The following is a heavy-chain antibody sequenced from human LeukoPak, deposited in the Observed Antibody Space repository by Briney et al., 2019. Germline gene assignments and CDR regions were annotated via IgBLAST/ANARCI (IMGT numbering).Heavy chain of an antibody. D-gene: IGHD2-15*01. CDR2: INWNGGST. V-gene: IGHV3-20*04. Sequence: PGGSLRLSCAASGFTFNDYGMTWVRQVSGKGLEWVSNINWNGGSTGYTDSVKGRFTISRDNAKNSLYLQMNSLRAEDTALYYCARGDFSVTPTPNYYYYYRDVGEKGPMVPVPS. CDR3: ARGDFSVTPTPNYYYYYRDV. CDR1: GFTFNDYG. J-gene: IGHJ6*03.